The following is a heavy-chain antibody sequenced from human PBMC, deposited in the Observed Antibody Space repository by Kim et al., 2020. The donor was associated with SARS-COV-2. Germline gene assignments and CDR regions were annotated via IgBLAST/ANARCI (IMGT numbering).Heavy chain of an antibody. D-gene: IGHD6-19*01. V-gene: IGHV4-61*01. CDR3: ASLYSSGWQRGYYYYGMDV. CDR1: GGSVSSGIYY. Sequence: SETLSLTCTVSGGSVSSGIYYWSWIRQPPGKGLEWIGYIYYSGSTNYNPSLKSRVTISVDTSKNQFSLKLSSVTAADTAVYYCASLYSSGWQRGYYYYGMDVWGQGTTVTVSS. J-gene: IGHJ6*02. CDR2: IYYSGST.